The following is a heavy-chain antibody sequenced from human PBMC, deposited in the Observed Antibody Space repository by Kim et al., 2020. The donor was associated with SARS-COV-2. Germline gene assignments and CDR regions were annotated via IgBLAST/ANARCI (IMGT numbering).Heavy chain of an antibody. Sequence: RGSLRLSCAASGFTFSNAWMSWVRQAPGKGLEWVGRIKSKTDGGTTDYAAPVKGRFTISRDDSKNTLYLQMNSLKTEDTAVYYCTTVVIVVDWMAANDAFDIWGQGTMVTVSS. CDR1: GFTFSNAW. V-gene: IGHV3-15*01. J-gene: IGHJ3*02. CDR3: TTVVIVVDWMAANDAFDI. CDR2: IKSKTDGGTT. D-gene: IGHD3-22*01.